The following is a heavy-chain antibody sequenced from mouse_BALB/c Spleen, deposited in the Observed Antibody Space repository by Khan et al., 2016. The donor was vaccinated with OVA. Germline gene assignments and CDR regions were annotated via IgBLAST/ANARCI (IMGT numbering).Heavy chain of an antibody. D-gene: IGHD4-1*01. CDR1: GFNIKDNY. CDR2: IDPANGNT. V-gene: IGHV14-3*02. CDR3: ARDDWDVLAY. Sequence: EVQLQQSGAELVKPGASVKLSCTASGFNIKDNYMHWVKQRPEQGLEWIGRIDPANGNTKYDPKFQAKATLTADTSSNTAYLQLSSLTSEDTAVYYCARDDWDVLAYGGQGTRVTVAT. J-gene: IGHJ3*01.